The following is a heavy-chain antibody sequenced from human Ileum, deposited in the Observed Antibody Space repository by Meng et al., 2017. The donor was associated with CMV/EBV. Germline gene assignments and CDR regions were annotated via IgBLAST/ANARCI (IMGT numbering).Heavy chain of an antibody. CDR3: ATSRGYEPFKY. Sequence: STVLGAHPRRYKSYWRWIRQHPGKGQQCLGYISFIGHTPYNPSLESRLSITRDTSKNQFSWRVTSVTASDTAIFYCATSRGYEPFKYWGQGTLVTVSS. V-gene: IGHV4-31*03. J-gene: IGHJ4*02. CDR1: GAHPRRYKSY. D-gene: IGHD6-25*01. CDR2: ISFIGHT.